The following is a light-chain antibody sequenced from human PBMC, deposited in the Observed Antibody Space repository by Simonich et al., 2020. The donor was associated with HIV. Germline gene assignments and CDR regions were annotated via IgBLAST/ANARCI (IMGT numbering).Light chain of an antibody. Sequence: DIQMTQSPSAMSASVRDRVTITCRASQGISRYVAWLQQKPGKAPKLLIYAASSLQSGVPSRFSGSGAGTDFTLTISSLQPEDFATYYCQQSYSTPYTFGQGTKLEIK. J-gene: IGKJ2*01. CDR3: QQSYSTPYT. V-gene: IGKV1-39*01. CDR1: QGISRY. CDR2: AAS.